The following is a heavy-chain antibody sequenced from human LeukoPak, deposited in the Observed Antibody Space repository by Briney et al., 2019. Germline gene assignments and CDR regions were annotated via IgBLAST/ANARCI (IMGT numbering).Heavy chain of an antibody. CDR2: THYRGDI. Sequence: SETLSLTCSVSGASVSSDYWNSIRQSPGRGLEWIGYTHYRGDINYNPSLKSRLTMSVDASSNQVSLKLSSVTAADAAVYYCGRNLGSGSDHWGQGTLVTVSS. CDR1: GASVSSDY. D-gene: IGHD3-10*01. V-gene: IGHV4-59*02. J-gene: IGHJ4*02. CDR3: GRNLGSGSDH.